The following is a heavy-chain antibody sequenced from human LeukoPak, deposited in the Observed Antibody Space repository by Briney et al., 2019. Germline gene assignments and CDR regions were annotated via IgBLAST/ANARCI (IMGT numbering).Heavy chain of an antibody. CDR3: ATGRHGYWGFDPGDG. Sequence: PSETLSLTCAVYGGSFSGYYWSWIRQPPGKGLEWIGEINHSGSTNYNPSLKSRVTISVDTSKNQFSLKLSSVTAADTAVYYCATGRHGYWGFDPGDGCGKGTTVTVSS. V-gene: IGHV4-34*01. CDR2: INHSGST. J-gene: IGHJ6*04. CDR1: GGSFSGYY. D-gene: IGHD3-22*01.